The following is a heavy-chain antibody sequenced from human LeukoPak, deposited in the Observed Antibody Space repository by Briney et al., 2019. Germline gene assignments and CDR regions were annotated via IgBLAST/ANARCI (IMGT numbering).Heavy chain of an antibody. CDR2: LYSSGST. Sequence: KPSETLSLTCAVSGDSLSSRSYFLGRVPQPPRKGPEWIGSLYSSGSTYYNPSLKSRVTISVDRSKNQFSLKLSSVTAADTAVYYCARMVRGLFDYWGQGTLVTVSS. CDR3: ARMVRGLFDY. D-gene: IGHD3-10*01. J-gene: IGHJ4*02. CDR1: GDSLSSRSYF. V-gene: IGHV4-39*07.